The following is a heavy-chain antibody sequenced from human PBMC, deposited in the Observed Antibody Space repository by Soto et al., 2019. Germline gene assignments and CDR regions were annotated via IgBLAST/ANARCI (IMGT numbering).Heavy chain of an antibody. J-gene: IGHJ3*02. CDR2: IIPILGIA. D-gene: IGHD2-2*02. Sequence: SVKVSCKASGGTFSSYTISWVRQAPGQGLEWMGRIIPILGIANYAQKFQGRVTITADKSTSTAYMELSSLRSEDTAVYYCARDKPEDIVVVPAAIPEIWGQGTMVTVSS. CDR1: GGTFSSYT. CDR3: ARDKPEDIVVVPAAIPEI. V-gene: IGHV1-69*04.